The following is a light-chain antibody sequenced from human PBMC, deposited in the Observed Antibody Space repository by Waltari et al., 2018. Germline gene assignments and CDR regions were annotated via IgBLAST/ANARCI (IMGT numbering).Light chain of an antibody. CDR1: SSDIGAYNF. Sequence: SALTLPASVSGSPGQSITISCTGTSSDIGAYNFVSWYHKHPGKAPKVMIYDVNNRPAGVSSRFSGSKSGNMASLTISGLQAEDEADYYCSSYTTGSTRYVFGSGTKVTVL. CDR3: SSYTTGSTRYV. V-gene: IGLV2-14*03. J-gene: IGLJ1*01. CDR2: DVN.